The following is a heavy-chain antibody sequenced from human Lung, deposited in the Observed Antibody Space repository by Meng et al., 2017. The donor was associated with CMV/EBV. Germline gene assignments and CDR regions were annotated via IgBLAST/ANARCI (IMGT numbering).Heavy chain of an antibody. CDR1: GYSFSSYG. CDR3: ARDRGYYGSGNYYPFDF. Sequence: SVTVSCKASGYSFSSYGVNWVRQAPGQGLEWLGWISAYNGNTNYAQKLEGRVTMTTDPSTSTAYMELRSMRSDDTAVYYCARDRGYYGSGNYYPFDFWGQGTXVTVYS. D-gene: IGHD3-10*01. V-gene: IGHV1-18*01. J-gene: IGHJ4*02. CDR2: ISAYNGNT.